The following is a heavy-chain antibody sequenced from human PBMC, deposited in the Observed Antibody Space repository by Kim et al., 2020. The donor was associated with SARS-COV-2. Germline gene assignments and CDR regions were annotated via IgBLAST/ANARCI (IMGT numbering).Heavy chain of an antibody. CDR2: IYYRSEWFH. CDR1: GDSVSNNNSA. Sequence: SQTLSLTCAISGDSVSNNNSAWHWIRQSPAGGREWLGKIYYRSEWFHDYGASVRSRITINPDTSKNQFSLQLNSVTPVETALYYCASWYFDYGGQGTPVTVSS. J-gene: IGHJ4*02. CDR3: ASWYFDY. V-gene: IGHV6-1*01.